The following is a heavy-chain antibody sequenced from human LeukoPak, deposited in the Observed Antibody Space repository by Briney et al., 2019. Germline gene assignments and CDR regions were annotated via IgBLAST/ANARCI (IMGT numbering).Heavy chain of an antibody. V-gene: IGHV4-59*08. CDR2: IYYSGST. CDR1: GGSISSCY. J-gene: IGHJ5*02. Sequence: PSETLSLTCTVSGGSISSCYWSWIRQPPGKGLEWIGYIYYSGSTNYNPSLKSRVTISVDTSKNQFSLKLSSVTAADTAVYYCARRVVVVVAAMRSDTFDPWGQGTLVTVSS. CDR3: ARRVVVVVAAMRSDTFDP. D-gene: IGHD2-15*01.